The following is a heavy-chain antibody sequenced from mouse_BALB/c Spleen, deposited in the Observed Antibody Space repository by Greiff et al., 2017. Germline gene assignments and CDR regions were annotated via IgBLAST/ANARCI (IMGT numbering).Heavy chain of an antibody. CDR2: ISNGGGST. CDR1: GFTFSSYT. J-gene: IGHJ4*01. D-gene: IGHD1-1*01. V-gene: IGHV5-12-2*01. CDR3: ARHSTTSAMDY. Sequence: EVQRVESGGGLVQPGGSLKLSCAASGFTFSSYTMSWVRQTPEKRLEWVAYISNGGGSTYYPDTVKGRFTISRDNAKNTLYLQMSSLKSEDTAMYYCARHSTTSAMDYWGQGTSVTVSS.